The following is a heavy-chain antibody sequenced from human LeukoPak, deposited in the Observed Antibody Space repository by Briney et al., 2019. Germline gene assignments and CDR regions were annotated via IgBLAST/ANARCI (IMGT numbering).Heavy chain of an antibody. V-gene: IGHV3-23*01. Sequence: PGGSLRLSCAASGFAFSSYAMSWVRQAPGKGLEWVSCIRGSGATTFHADSVKGRFTISRDNSKNTLYLQMNGLRSEDTAVYYCARGKQWLTYWGQGTLVTVSS. CDR2: IRGSGATT. D-gene: IGHD6-19*01. J-gene: IGHJ4*02. CDR3: ARGKQWLTY. CDR1: GFAFSSYA.